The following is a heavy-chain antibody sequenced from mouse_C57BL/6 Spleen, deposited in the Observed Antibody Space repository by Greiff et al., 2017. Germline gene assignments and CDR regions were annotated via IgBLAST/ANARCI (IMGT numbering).Heavy chain of an antibody. V-gene: IGHV1-61*01. CDR2: IYPSDSET. CDR3: ARGIYYYMDY. J-gene: IGHJ4*01. Sequence: QVQLKQPGAELVRPGSSVKLSCKASGYTFTSYWMDWVKQRPGQGLEWIGNIYPSDSETHYNQKFKDKATLTVDKSSSTAYMQLSSLTSEDSAVYYCARGIYYYMDYWGQGTSVTVSS. D-gene: IGHD1-1*01. CDR1: GYTFTSYW.